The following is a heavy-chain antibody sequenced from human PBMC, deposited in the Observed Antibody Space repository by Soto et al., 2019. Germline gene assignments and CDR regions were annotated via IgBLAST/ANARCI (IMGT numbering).Heavy chain of an antibody. Sequence: GGSLRLSCAASGFTFSSYWMHWVRQVPGKGLVWVSRINSDGRTTNYTDSVRGRFIISRDNAKSTVHLQMNSLRAEDTAVYYCVRGYSGTYRIDFWGQGALVT. CDR3: VRGYSGTYRIDF. D-gene: IGHD1-26*01. V-gene: IGHV3-74*01. J-gene: IGHJ4*02. CDR1: GFTFSSYW. CDR2: INSDGRTT.